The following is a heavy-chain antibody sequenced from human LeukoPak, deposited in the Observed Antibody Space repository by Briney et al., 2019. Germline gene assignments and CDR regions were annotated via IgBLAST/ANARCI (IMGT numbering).Heavy chain of an antibody. D-gene: IGHD6-19*01. CDR2: INHSGST. Sequence: SETLSLTCAVYGGSFSGYYWSWIRQPPGKGLEWMGEINHSGSTNYNPSLKSRVTISVDTSKHQFSLKLSSVTAADTAVYYCATSTLGYSSGWHLDYWGQGTLVTVSS. CDR1: GGSFSGYY. V-gene: IGHV4-34*01. J-gene: IGHJ4*02. CDR3: ATSTLGYSSGWHLDY.